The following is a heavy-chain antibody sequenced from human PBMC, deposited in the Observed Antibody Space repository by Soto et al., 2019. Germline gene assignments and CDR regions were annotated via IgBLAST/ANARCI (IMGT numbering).Heavy chain of an antibody. CDR1: GYTFTGYY. D-gene: IGHD2-2*01. Sequence: ASVKVSCKASGYTFTGYYMHWVRQAPGQGLEWMGWINPNSGGTNYAQKFQGRVTMTRDTSISTAYMELSRLRSDDTAVYYCASPLDYCGSTSCYSRGYYYYGMDVWGQGTTVTVSS. V-gene: IGHV1-2*02. CDR2: INPNSGGT. J-gene: IGHJ6*02. CDR3: ASPLDYCGSTSCYSRGYYYYGMDV.